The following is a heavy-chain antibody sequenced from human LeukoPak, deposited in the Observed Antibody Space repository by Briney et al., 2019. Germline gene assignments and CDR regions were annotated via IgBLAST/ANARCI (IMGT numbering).Heavy chain of an antibody. CDR1: GYTFTGYY. V-gene: IGHV1-2*02. J-gene: IGHJ4*02. D-gene: IGHD3-9*01. CDR3: ARVDILTGYYYFDY. CDR2: INPNSGGT. Sequence: ASVKVSCKASGYTFTGYYMHWVRRAPGQRLEWIGWINPNSGGTNYARKIQGRVTMTRDTSISTAYMELSRLRSDDTAVYYCARVDILTGYYYFDYWGQGTLVTVSS.